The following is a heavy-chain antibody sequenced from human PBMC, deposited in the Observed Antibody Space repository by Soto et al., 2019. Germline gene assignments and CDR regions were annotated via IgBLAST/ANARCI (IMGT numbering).Heavy chain of an antibody. CDR1: GDSVSSNTAG. J-gene: IGHJ4*01. Sequence: QVQLQQSGPGLVKPSQTLLLTCDISGDSVSSNTAGWNWVRQSPSRGLEWLGRTYYRSKWYYDYALSVRSRITINPDTSKNQYSLQLNSVTPEDTAVYYFARGEQYSGRIFDYWGQGTLVTVSS. D-gene: IGHD1-26*01. V-gene: IGHV6-1*01. CDR3: ARGEQYSGRIFDY. CDR2: TYYRSKWYY.